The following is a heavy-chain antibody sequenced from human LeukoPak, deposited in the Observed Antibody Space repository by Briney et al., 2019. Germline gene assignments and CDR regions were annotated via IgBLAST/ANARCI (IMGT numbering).Heavy chain of an antibody. CDR1: GFTFSSYA. CDR2: ISGSGGST. J-gene: IGHJ4*02. D-gene: IGHD2-2*01. Sequence: PGGSLRLSCAASGFTFSSYAMSWVRQAPGKGLEWVSAISGSGGSTYYADSVKGRFTISRDNSKNTLYLQMNSLRAEDTAVYYCAKGQSDIVVVPAPFDYWGQGTLVTVSS. CDR3: AKGQSDIVVVPAPFDY. V-gene: IGHV3-23*01.